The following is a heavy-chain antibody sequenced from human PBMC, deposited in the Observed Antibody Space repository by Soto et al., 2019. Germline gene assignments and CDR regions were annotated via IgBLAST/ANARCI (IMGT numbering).Heavy chain of an antibody. V-gene: IGHV3-30-3*01. D-gene: IGHD5-12*01. Sequence: GGSLRLSCAASGFTFSSYAMHWVRQAPGKGLEWVAVISYDGSNKYYADSVKGRFTISRDNSKNTLYLQMNSLRAEDTAVYYCARDRDVFVGLPRWFDYWGQGTLVTSPQ. CDR1: GFTFSSYA. CDR2: ISYDGSNK. J-gene: IGHJ4*02. CDR3: ARDRDVFVGLPRWFDY.